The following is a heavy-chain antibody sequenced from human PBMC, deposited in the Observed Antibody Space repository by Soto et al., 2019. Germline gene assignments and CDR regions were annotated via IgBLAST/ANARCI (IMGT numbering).Heavy chain of an antibody. CDR1: GVTFSSSA. J-gene: IGHJ4*02. D-gene: IGHD3-22*01. V-gene: IGHV3-23*01. CDR3: AKDMTYYYDSSGYQGIFDY. Sequence: EVQLLESGGGLVQPGGSLRLSFAASGVTFSSSAMSWVRQAPGKGLEWVSAISGSGGSTYYADSVKGRFTISRDNSKNTLYLQMNSLRAEDTAVYYCAKDMTYYYDSSGYQGIFDYWGQGTLVTVSS. CDR2: ISGSGGST.